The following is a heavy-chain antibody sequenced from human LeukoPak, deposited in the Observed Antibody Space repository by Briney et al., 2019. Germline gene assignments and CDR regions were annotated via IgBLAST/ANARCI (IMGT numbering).Heavy chain of an antibody. D-gene: IGHD6-19*01. CDR3: ARDLLPGYSSGWYWGMAASGGFDY. J-gene: IGHJ4*02. V-gene: IGHV3-33*01. CDR2: IWYDGSNK. CDR1: GFTFSSYG. Sequence: AGGSLRLSCAASGFTFSSYGRRWVRQAPGKGLEWVGDIWYDGSNKYYADSVKGRFTISRDNSKNTLYLQMNSLRAEDTAVYYCARDLLPGYSSGWYWGMAASGGFDYWGQGTLVTVSS.